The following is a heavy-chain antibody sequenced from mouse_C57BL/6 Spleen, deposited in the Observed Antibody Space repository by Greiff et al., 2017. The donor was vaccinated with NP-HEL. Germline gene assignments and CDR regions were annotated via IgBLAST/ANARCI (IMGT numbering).Heavy chain of an antibody. Sequence: EVQRVESGGGLVKPGGSLKLSCAASGFTFSSYAMSWVRQTPEKRLEWVATISDGGSYTYYPDNVKGRFTISRDNAKNNLYLQMSHLKSEDTAMYYWSREGYSNSFAYWGQGTLVTVSA. V-gene: IGHV5-4*01. CDR3: SREGYSNSFAY. CDR2: ISDGGSYT. J-gene: IGHJ3*01. D-gene: IGHD2-5*01. CDR1: GFTFSSYA.